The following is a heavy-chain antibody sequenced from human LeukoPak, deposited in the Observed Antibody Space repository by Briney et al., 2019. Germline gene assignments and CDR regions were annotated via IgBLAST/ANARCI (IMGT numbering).Heavy chain of an antibody. CDR3: ARESYYYYDSSGYSAY. Sequence: PGGSLRLSCAASGFTFSSYSMNWVRQAPGKGLEWVSSISSSSSYIYYADSVKGRFTISRDNAKNSLYLQMNSLRAEDTAVYYCARESYYYYDSSGYSAYWGQGTLATVSS. CDR2: ISSSSSYI. J-gene: IGHJ4*02. CDR1: GFTFSSYS. D-gene: IGHD3-22*01. V-gene: IGHV3-21*01.